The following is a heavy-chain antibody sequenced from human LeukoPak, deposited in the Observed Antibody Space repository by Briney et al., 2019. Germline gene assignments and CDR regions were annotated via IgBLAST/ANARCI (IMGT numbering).Heavy chain of an antibody. J-gene: IGHJ4*02. CDR3: AREWGFGPDYGSGSYYFDY. Sequence: GGSLRLSCAASGFTFSGYPIHWVRQAPGKGLEWVAVISYDGSNKYYADSVKGRFTISRDNSKNTLYLQMNSLRAEDTAVYYCAREWGFGPDYGSGSYYFDYWGQGTLVTVSS. D-gene: IGHD3-10*01. CDR2: ISYDGSNK. CDR1: GFTFSGYP. V-gene: IGHV3-30*04.